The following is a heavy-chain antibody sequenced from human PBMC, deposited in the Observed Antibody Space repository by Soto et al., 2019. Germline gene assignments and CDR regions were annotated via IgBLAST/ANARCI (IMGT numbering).Heavy chain of an antibody. CDR2: IYYNGGT. CDR1: GDSISSSNYY. CDR3: AREGYRGGAFDY. V-gene: IGHV4-39*01. D-gene: IGHD2-15*01. J-gene: IGHJ4*02. Sequence: QVQLQESGPGLVKPSETVSLTCTVTGDSISSSNYYWGWIRQSPGMGLEWIGNIYYNGGTYYNPSLKSRLTISEDTSKNQFSLKLTSVTAADTAVYYCAREGYRGGAFDYWGQGTLVTVSS.